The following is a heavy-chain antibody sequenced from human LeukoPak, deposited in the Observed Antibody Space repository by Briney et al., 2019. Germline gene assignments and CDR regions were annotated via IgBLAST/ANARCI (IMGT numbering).Heavy chain of an antibody. CDR1: GFTFSNYA. J-gene: IGHJ4*02. V-gene: IGHV3-23*01. CDR3: ARDRNGYNQHADY. Sequence: GGSLRLSCAASGFTFSNYAMHWVRQAPGKGLEWVSAISGSGTNTYYADSVKGRFSISRDNSRNTLYLQMNSLRAEDTARYFCARDRNGYNQHADYWGQGTLVTVSS. CDR2: ISGSGTNT. D-gene: IGHD5-18*01.